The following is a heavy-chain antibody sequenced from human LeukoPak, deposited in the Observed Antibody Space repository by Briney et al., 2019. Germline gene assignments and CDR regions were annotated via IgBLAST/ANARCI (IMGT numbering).Heavy chain of an antibody. V-gene: IGHV3-21*01. CDR3: ARDAANGEDRYFDH. D-gene: IGHD4-17*01. CDR2: ISRDRTYI. J-gene: IGHJ4*02. CDR1: GFTFSSYS. Sequence: GESLRLSCAGSGFTFSSYSINWVRQAPGKGLEWVSSISRDRTYIYYADSMKGRFTISRDNAKNSVYQQMNSLRAEDTAVYYCARDAANGEDRYFDHWGQGILVTVSS.